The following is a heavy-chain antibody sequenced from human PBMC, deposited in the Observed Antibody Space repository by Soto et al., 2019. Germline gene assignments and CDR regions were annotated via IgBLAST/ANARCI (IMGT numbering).Heavy chain of an antibody. Sequence: ASLKVSCNTSGYTFTDYSLQCVRHTPGQRLEWMGWISVSNGHTNYAQKFQGRVTLTTDTSTSTGYMELRSLRSDDTAVYYCARDHIAPTILFDSWGQGTLVTVSS. CDR1: GYTFTDYS. J-gene: IGHJ4*02. CDR2: ISVSNGHT. V-gene: IGHV1-18*01. D-gene: IGHD5-12*01. CDR3: ARDHIAPTILFDS.